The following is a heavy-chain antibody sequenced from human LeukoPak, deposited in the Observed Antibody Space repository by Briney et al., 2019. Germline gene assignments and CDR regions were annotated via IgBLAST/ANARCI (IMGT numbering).Heavy chain of an antibody. V-gene: IGHV1-69*04. J-gene: IGHJ6*02. CDR1: GGTFSSYA. CDR2: IIPIFGIA. Sequence: SVKVSCKASGGTFSSYAISWVRQAPGQGLEWVGRIIPIFGIANYAQKFQGRVTITADKSTSTAYMELSSLRSEDTAVYYCARLPVAAAGTDYYGMDVWGQGTTVTVSS. CDR3: ARLPVAAAGTDYYGMDV. D-gene: IGHD6-13*01.